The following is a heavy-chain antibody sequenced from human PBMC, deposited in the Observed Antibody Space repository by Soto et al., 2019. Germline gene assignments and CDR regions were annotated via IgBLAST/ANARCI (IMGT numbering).Heavy chain of an antibody. CDR3: AKDIEISKIQYNWFDP. D-gene: IGHD2-15*01. CDR2: ISYDGSNK. J-gene: IGHJ5*02. CDR1: GFTFSSYG. Sequence: GGSLRLSCAASGFTFSSYGMHWVRQAPGKGLEWVAVISYDGSNKYYADSVKGRFTISRDNSKNTLYLQMNSLRAEDTAVYYCAKDIEISKIQYNWFDPWGQGTLVTVSS. V-gene: IGHV3-30*18.